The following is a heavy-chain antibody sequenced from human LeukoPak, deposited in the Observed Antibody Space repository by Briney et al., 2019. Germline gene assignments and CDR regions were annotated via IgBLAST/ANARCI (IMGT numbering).Heavy chain of an antibody. CDR1: GGSISSSSYY. CDR2: IYYSGST. J-gene: IGHJ1*01. V-gene: IGHV4-39*01. CDR3: ARLEVPAEYFQH. Sequence: SETLSLTCTVSGGSISSSSYYWGWIRQPPGKGLEWIGSIYYSGSTYYNPSLKSRVTISVDTSKNQFSLKLSSVTAADTAVYYCARLEVPAEYFQHWGQGTLVTVSS.